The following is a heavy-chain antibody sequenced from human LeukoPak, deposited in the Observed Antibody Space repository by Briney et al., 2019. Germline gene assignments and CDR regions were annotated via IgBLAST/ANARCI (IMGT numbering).Heavy chain of an antibody. D-gene: IGHD4-17*01. CDR1: GYNFAAYW. V-gene: IGHV5-51*01. J-gene: IGHJ4*02. Sequence: GESLKISCEASGYNFAAYWIGWVRQMPGKGLEGMGVIYPCDYDIRYRPSFQGHVTISADMSVSTSYLQWSSLKASDTAMYYCARSNDYVFDYWGQGTLVTVSS. CDR2: IYPCDYDI. CDR3: ARSNDYVFDY.